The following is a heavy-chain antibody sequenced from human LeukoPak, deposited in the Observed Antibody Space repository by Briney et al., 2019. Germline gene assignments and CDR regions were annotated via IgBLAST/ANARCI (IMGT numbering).Heavy chain of an antibody. CDR3: ARVLVVPAADHYYYYYMDV. CDR1: GYTFTSYD. D-gene: IGHD2-2*01. J-gene: IGHJ6*03. Sequence: ASVKVSCKASGYTFTSYDINWVRQATGQGLEWMGWMNPNSGNTGYAQKFQGRVTITRNTSISTAYMELSSLRSEDTAVYYCARVLVVPAADHYYYYYMDVWGKGTTVTVSS. CDR2: MNPNSGNT. V-gene: IGHV1-8*03.